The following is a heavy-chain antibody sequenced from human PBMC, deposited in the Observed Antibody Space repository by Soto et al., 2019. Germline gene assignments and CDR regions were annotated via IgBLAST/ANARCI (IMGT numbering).Heavy chain of an antibody. CDR1: GFTFSDYY. J-gene: IGHJ4*02. Sequence: PGGSLRLSCAASGFTFSDYYMSWIRQAPGKGLEWVSYISSSGSTVYYADSVKGRFTISRDNAKNSLYLQMNSLRAEDTAVYYCARDLGYYDSSGYFDYWGQGTLVTVSS. V-gene: IGHV3-11*01. CDR3: ARDLGYYDSSGYFDY. CDR2: ISSSGSTV. D-gene: IGHD3-22*01.